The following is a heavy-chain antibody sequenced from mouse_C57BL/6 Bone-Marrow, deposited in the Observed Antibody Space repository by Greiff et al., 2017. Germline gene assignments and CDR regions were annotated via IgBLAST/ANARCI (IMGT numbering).Heavy chain of an antibody. Sequence: QVQLQQPGAELVMPGASVMLSCKASVSTFTSYWMHWVMQRPGRGLAWIGRIDPNRGGTMSNEKFLSKATLTVDTPSSTAYMQLSSLTSEDSAVYCCAMTTTVVAKDYAMDYWGQGTSVTVSS. CDR1: VSTFTSYW. V-gene: IGHV1-72*01. J-gene: IGHJ4*01. D-gene: IGHD1-1*01. CDR2: IDPNRGGT. CDR3: AMTTTVVAKDYAMDY.